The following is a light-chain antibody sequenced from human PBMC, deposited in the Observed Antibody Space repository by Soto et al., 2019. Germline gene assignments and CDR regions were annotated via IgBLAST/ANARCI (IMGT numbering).Light chain of an antibody. CDR1: QSVGTY. V-gene: IGKV3-11*01. Sequence: TLSLSPGERAILSCRASQSVGTYLAWYQQKPGQAPRLLIYDASNRATGIPARFGGSGSGTDFTLTINSLEPEDFAVYYCQQRSNWPGTFGPGTKVDIK. CDR3: QQRSNWPGT. CDR2: DAS. J-gene: IGKJ3*01.